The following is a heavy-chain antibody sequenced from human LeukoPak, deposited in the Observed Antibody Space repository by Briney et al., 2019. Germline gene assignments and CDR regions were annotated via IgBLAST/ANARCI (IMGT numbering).Heavy chain of an antibody. CDR1: GLTFSDFW. J-gene: IGHJ4*02. Sequence: GFLRLSCAASGLTFSDFWMHWVRQPPGKGLVWVALVKGDGRTTIYADSVKGRFTISRDNAKNTLYLQMNSLRADDSGVYYCATGHSYGYDYWGQGVLVTVSS. CDR2: VKGDGRTT. V-gene: IGHV3-74*01. CDR3: ATGHSYGYDY. D-gene: IGHD5-18*01.